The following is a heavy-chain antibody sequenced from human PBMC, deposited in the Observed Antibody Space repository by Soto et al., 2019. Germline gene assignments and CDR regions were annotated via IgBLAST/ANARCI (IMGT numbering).Heavy chain of an antibody. CDR2: IYSGGST. D-gene: IGHD4-17*01. CDR1: GFTVSSNY. J-gene: IGHJ4*02. CDR3: ARDPVMDYGGNSGDY. Sequence: EVQLVESGGGLVQPGGSLRLSCAASGFTVSSNYMSWVRQAPGKGLEWVSVIYSGGSTYYADSVKGRFTISRDNSKNTLYLQMNSLRAEDTAVYYCARDPVMDYGGNSGDYWGQGTLVTVSS. V-gene: IGHV3-66*01.